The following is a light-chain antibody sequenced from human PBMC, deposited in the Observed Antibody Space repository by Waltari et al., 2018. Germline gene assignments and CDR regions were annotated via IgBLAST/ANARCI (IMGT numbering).Light chain of an antibody. CDR3: SSRELSGHVV. V-gene: IGLV3-19*01. J-gene: IGLJ2*01. Sequence: SSDLTQDPDVSVALGQTVRITCQGDILRTYYGNWCRQKPGQAPELVIYGKNNRPSGIPDRFSASSSENTASLIITGAQAEDEADYYGSSRELSGHVVFGGGTRLTVL. CDR2: GKN. CDR1: ILRTYY.